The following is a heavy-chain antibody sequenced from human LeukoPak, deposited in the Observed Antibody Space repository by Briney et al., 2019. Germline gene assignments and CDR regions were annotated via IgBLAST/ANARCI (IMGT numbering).Heavy chain of an antibody. CDR2: INPNSGGT. CDR1: GYTFTGYY. Sequence: GASVKVSCKASGYTFTGYYMHWVRQAPGQGLEWMGWINPNSGGTNYAQKFQGRVTMTRDTSISTAYMELSRLRSDDTAVYYCARMGSYGVEKEGYYYYGMDVWGQGTTVTVSS. J-gene: IGHJ6*02. V-gene: IGHV1-2*02. CDR3: ARMGSYGVEKEGYYYYGMDV. D-gene: IGHD4-17*01.